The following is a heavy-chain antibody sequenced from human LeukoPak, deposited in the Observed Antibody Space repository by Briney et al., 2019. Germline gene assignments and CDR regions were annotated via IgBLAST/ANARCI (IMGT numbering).Heavy chain of an antibody. J-gene: IGHJ6*04. V-gene: IGHV3-48*03. CDR1: GFTFSSYE. D-gene: IGHD3-10*02. CDR2: ISSSGSTI. CDR3: AELGITMIGGA. Sequence: GGSLRLSCAAPGFTFSSYEMNWVRQAPGKGLEWVSYISSSGSTIYYADSVKGRFTISRDNAKNSLYLQMNSLRAEDTAVYYCAELGITMIGGAWGKGTTVTISS.